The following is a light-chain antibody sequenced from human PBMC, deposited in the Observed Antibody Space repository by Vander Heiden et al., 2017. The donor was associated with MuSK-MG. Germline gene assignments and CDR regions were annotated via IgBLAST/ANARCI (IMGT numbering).Light chain of an antibody. CDR1: QSVSGTS. V-gene: IGKV3-20*01. CDR2: GAS. J-gene: IGKJ1*01. CDR3: QQDSSSRT. Sequence: EIALTQSPGTLSLSPGDRATLSCRASQSVSGTSLAWYQQKPGQAPRVLIYGASSRANGIADRFSGSGSGTDFTLTSSRLEPEDFAVYYWQQDSSSRTFGQGTKVEIK.